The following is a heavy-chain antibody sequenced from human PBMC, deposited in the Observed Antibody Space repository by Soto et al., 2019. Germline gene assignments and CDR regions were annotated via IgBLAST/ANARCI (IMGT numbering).Heavy chain of an antibody. CDR2: LYWDDDK. D-gene: IGHD6-19*01. V-gene: IGHV2-5*02. Sequence: QITLKESGPTLVKPTQTLTLTCTFSGFSLNTNAVGVGWIRQPPGKALEWLALLYWDDDKRYSPSLKSRPTTTTDTSKNQVVLTMTNMDPVDTATYYCAHRRVRDSSGENFDSWGQGTLVTVSS. CDR3: AHRRVRDSSGENFDS. J-gene: IGHJ4*02. CDR1: GFSLNTNAVG.